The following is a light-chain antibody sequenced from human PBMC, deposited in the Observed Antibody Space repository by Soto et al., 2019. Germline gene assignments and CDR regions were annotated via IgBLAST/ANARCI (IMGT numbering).Light chain of an antibody. CDR2: KAS. CDR3: QLYNSYSWT. J-gene: IGKJ1*01. CDR1: QSIRSW. V-gene: IGKV1-5*03. Sequence: DIQMTQSPSTLSASVGDRVTITCRASQSIRSWLAWYQQKPGRAPKLLIYKASILESGVPSRFSGSGSETDFTLTISVLLPDDFATYYCQLYNSYSWTFGRGTKEEI.